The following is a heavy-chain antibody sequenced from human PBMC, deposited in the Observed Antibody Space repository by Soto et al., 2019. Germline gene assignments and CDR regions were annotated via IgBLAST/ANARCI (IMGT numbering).Heavy chain of an antibody. CDR3: VKDHSNTRDYLDS. CDR1: GFTFSDFY. Sequence: PGGSLRLSCAASGFTFSDFYMSWVRQAPGKGLEWVSLISGDGASTYYADSVKGRFTISRDNSKNSLYLEMNSLRPEDTALYYCVKDHSNTRDYLDSWGQGTPVTVSS. D-gene: IGHD4-4*01. J-gene: IGHJ4*02. CDR2: ISGDGAST. V-gene: IGHV3-43*02.